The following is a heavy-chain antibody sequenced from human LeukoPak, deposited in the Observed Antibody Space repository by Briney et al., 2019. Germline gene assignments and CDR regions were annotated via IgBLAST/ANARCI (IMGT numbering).Heavy chain of an antibody. CDR2: ITSSSIDK. V-gene: IGHV3-21*01. CDR3: ARDGITMRILEY. J-gene: IGHJ4*02. D-gene: IGHD3-10*01. CDR1: GFTFSRYN. Sequence: GGSLRLSCATSGFTFSRYNMNWVRQAPGKGLEWVSSITSSSIDKYYADSMKGRFTISRDNAKNSLYLQMDSLRAEDTAVYYCARDGITMRILEYWGQGTLVTVSS.